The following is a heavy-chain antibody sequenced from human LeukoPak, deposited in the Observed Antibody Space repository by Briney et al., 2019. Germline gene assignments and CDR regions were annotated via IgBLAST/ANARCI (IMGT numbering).Heavy chain of an antibody. D-gene: IGHD1-14*01. J-gene: IGHJ4*02. CDR3: ARDGTYNNYDY. Sequence: SETLSLTCTVSGGSINNYFWSWIRQPAGEGLEWIGRIYSSGSTTYNPSLKSRVTLSVDTSKNQFSLKLTSVTAADTAVYYCARDGTYNNYDYRGQGTLVTVSS. CDR1: GGSINNYF. CDR2: IYSSGST. V-gene: IGHV4-4*07.